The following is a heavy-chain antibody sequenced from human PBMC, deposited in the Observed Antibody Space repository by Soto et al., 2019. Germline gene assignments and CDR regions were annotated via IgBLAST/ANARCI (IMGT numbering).Heavy chain of an antibody. CDR3: ARDRYGDYVLDY. CDR1: GVSISSYY. Sequence: SETLSLTCTVSGVSISSYYWSWIRQPPGKGLEWVGYIYYSGSTNYNPSLTSRVTISADTSKNHFSLKLSSVTAADTAVYYCARDRYGDYVLDYWGQGTLVTVSS. V-gene: IGHV4-59*01. D-gene: IGHD4-17*01. J-gene: IGHJ4*02. CDR2: IYYSGST.